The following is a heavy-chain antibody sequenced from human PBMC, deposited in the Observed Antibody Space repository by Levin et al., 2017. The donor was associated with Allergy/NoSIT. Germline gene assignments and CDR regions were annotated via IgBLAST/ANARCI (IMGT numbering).Heavy chain of an antibody. Sequence: PGASVKVSCKASGYTFTSYGISWVRQAPGQGLEWMGWISAYNGNTNYAQKLQGRVTMTTDTSTSTAYMELRSLRSDDTAVYYCARDIAAAGHDAFDIWGQGTMVTVSS. CDR2: ISAYNGNT. J-gene: IGHJ3*02. CDR1: GYTFTSYG. CDR3: ARDIAAAGHDAFDI. D-gene: IGHD6-13*01. V-gene: IGHV1-18*01.